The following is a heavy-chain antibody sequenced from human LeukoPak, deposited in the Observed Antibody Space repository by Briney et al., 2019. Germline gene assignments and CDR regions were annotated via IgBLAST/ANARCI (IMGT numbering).Heavy chain of an antibody. CDR3: ARGTAWAYYYYYYMDV. Sequence: SETLSLTCAVYGGSFSGYYWSWIRQPPGKGLEVIGEINHSGSTNYNPSLKSRVTISVDTTNDQFSLRLSAVTAADTAVHYCARGTAWAYYYYYYMDVWGKGTTVTVSS. V-gene: IGHV4-34*01. CDR2: INHSGST. J-gene: IGHJ6*03. D-gene: IGHD5-18*01. CDR1: GGSFSGYY.